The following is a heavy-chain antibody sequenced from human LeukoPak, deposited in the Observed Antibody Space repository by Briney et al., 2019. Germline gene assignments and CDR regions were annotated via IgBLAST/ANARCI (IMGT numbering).Heavy chain of an antibody. Sequence: SETLSLTCTVSGGSISSYYWSWIRQPPGKGLEWIGYIYYSGSTNYNPSLKSRVTISVDTSKNQFSLKLSSVTAADTAVYYCARQSYYDSSGYHTPFSDAFDIWGQGTMVTVSS. CDR2: IYYSGST. V-gene: IGHV4-59*01. D-gene: IGHD3-22*01. CDR3: ARQSYYDSSGYHTPFSDAFDI. CDR1: GGSISSYY. J-gene: IGHJ3*02.